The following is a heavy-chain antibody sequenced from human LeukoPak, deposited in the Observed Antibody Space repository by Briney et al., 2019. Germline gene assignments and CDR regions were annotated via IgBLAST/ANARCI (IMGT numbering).Heavy chain of an antibody. V-gene: IGHV3-23*01. CDR2: ISGSGGST. J-gene: IGHJ5*02. Sequence: GGSLRLSCAASGFTFSSYGMSWVRQAPGKGLEWVSAISGSGGSTYYADSVKGRFTISRDNSKNTLYLQMNSLRAEDTAVYYCARGTRTGTNFWFDPWGQGTLVTVSS. CDR1: GFTFSSYG. D-gene: IGHD1-7*01. CDR3: ARGTRTGTNFWFDP.